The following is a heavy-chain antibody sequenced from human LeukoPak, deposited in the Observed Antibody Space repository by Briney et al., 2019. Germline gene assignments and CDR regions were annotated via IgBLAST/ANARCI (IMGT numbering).Heavy chain of an antibody. CDR3: ARPLFGSWIQLASAAFDL. CDR1: GFAFTNYD. Sequence: PGGSLRLSCASSGFAFTNYDMHWVRQAQGKGLEWVAFIRSDGSNRYYADSVKGRFSISRDTSKNTLFLHMYSLRSEDTTVYYCARPLFGSWIQLASAAFDLWGQGTMVTVSS. D-gene: IGHD1-1*01. J-gene: IGHJ3*01. CDR2: IRSDGSNR. V-gene: IGHV3-30*02.